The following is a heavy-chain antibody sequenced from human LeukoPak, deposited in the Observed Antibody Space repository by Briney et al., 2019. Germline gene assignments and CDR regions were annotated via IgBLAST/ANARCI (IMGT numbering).Heavy chain of an antibody. Sequence: GSSVKVSCKASGGTFSSYAISWVRQAPGQGLEWMGRIIPILGIANYAQKFQGRVTITADRSTSTAYMELSSLRSEDTAVYYCASSGYSSVYVWGQGTTVTVSS. D-gene: IGHD6-19*01. CDR1: GGTFSSYA. V-gene: IGHV1-69*04. J-gene: IGHJ6*02. CDR3: ASSGYSSVYV. CDR2: IIPILGIA.